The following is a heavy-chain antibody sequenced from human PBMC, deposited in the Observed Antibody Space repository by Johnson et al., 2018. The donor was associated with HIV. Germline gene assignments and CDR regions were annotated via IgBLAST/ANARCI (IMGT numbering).Heavy chain of an antibody. CDR2: ISYDGSNK. CDR3: ARFRSSNWFDAFDI. V-gene: IGHV3-30*03. D-gene: IGHD6-13*01. CDR1: GFTFSSYA. Sequence: QVQLVESGGGLVQPGGSLRLSCAASGFTFSSYAMSWVRQAPGKGLEWVAVISYDGSNKYFADSGKGRFTISRDNSKNTLYLQMNSLRAEDTAVYYCARFRSSNWFDAFDIWGQGTMVTVSA. J-gene: IGHJ3*02.